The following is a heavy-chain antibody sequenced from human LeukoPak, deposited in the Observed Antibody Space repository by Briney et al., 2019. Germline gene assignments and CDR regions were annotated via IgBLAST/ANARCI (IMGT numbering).Heavy chain of an antibody. Sequence: GASVKVSCKASGYTFTSYGISWVRQAPGQGLEWMGWISAYNGNTNYAQKLQGRVTMTTDTSTSTAYMELRSLRSDDTAVYYCARHNRPWELLRSAFDYWGQGTLVTVSS. J-gene: IGHJ4*02. CDR1: GYTFTSYG. V-gene: IGHV1-18*01. CDR2: ISAYNGNT. D-gene: IGHD1-26*01. CDR3: ARHNRPWELLRSAFDY.